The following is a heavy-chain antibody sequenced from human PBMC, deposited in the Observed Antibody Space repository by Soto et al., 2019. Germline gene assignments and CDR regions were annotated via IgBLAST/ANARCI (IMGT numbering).Heavy chain of an antibody. Sequence: EVQLVESGGGLVKPGGSLRLSCAASGFTFSSYSMNWVRQAPGKGLEWVSSISSSSSYIYYADSVKGRFTISRDNAKNSLYLQMNSLRAEDTAVYYCARDPSRDCSSTSCYRVGLKAGYYYYGMDVWGQGTTVTVSS. V-gene: IGHV3-21*01. CDR3: ARDPSRDCSSTSCYRVGLKAGYYYYGMDV. CDR1: GFTFSSYS. D-gene: IGHD2-2*02. J-gene: IGHJ6*02. CDR2: ISSSSSYI.